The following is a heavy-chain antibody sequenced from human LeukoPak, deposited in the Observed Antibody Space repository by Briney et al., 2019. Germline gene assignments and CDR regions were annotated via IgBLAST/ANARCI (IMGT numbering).Heavy chain of an antibody. CDR3: ASRNSDTAMDTFNY. V-gene: IGHV4-39*07. D-gene: IGHD5-18*01. CDR1: GGSISSSSYY. J-gene: IGHJ4*02. Sequence: SETLSLTCTVSGGSISSSSYYWGWIRQPPGKGLEWIGSIYYSGSTYYNPSLKSRVTISVDTSKNQFSLKLSSVTAADTAVYYCASRNSDTAMDTFNYWGQGTLVTVSS. CDR2: IYYSGST.